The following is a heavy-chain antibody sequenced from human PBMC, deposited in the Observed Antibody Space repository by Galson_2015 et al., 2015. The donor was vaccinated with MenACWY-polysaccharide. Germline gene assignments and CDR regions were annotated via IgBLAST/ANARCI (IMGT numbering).Heavy chain of an antibody. Sequence: QSGAEVKKPGESLRISCQISGYTFTDYWIGWVRQMPGKGLEWMGIIYPGDSTAKYSPSFQGQVSMSADKSLTSAYLQWRSLKASDTAMYYCARVIGGYCSGRTCSAAFDIWGQGTVVIVSS. D-gene: IGHD2-15*01. V-gene: IGHV5-51*03. CDR3: ARVIGGYCSGRTCSAAFDI. CDR2: IYPGDSTA. J-gene: IGHJ3*02. CDR1: GYTFTDYW.